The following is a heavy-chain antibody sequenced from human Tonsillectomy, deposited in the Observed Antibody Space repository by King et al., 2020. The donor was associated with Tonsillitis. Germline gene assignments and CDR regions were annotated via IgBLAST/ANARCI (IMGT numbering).Heavy chain of an antibody. D-gene: IGHD2-15*01. CDR2: IYHSGST. CDR1: GGSISSGDYS. Sequence: LQLQESGSGLVKPSQTLSLTCAVSGGSISSGDYSWNWIRQPPGQGLEWIGYIYHSGSTFYNPSLKSRVTISLDRSKNQFSLKLNSVTAADTAVYYCAREVLGYCSGGSCSGWFDPWGQGTLVTVSS. V-gene: IGHV4-30-2*01. J-gene: IGHJ5*02. CDR3: AREVLGYCSGGSCSGWFDP.